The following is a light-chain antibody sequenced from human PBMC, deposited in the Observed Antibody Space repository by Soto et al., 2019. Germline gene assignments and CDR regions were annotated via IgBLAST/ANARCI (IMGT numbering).Light chain of an antibody. CDR3: QQHDSSPLM. CDR2: DAS. CDR1: QSARSS. J-gene: IGKJ1*01. Sequence: EVVMTQSPVTLSVSPGERATLSCRATQSARSSLGWYQQKPGQTPSLLIYDASNRATGIPARFSGSGSGTDFTLTISRLEPEDFAVYYCQQHDSSPLMVGQGTKVDIK. V-gene: IGKV3-20*01.